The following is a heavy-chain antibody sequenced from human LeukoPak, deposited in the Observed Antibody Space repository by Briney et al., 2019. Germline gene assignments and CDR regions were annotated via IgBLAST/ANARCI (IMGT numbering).Heavy chain of an antibody. J-gene: IGHJ5*02. CDR1: GFTFSSYW. CDR2: IKQDGSEK. CDR3: ARDREEGLFDP. Sequence: GGSLRLSCAASGFTFSSYWMSWVRQAPGKGLEWVANIKQDGSEKYYVDSVKGRFTISRDNAKNSLYLQMNSLRAEDAAVYYCARDREEGLFDPWGQGTLVTVSS. D-gene: IGHD1-26*01. V-gene: IGHV3-7*01.